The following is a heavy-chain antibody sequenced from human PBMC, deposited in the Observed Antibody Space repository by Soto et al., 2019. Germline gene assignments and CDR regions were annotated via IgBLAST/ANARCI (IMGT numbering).Heavy chain of an antibody. J-gene: IGHJ6*02. CDR1: GFTFSSYS. CDR2: ISSSSSYI. V-gene: IGHV3-21*01. D-gene: IGHD6-19*01. CDR3: ARDSYSSGWFYYYYYGMDV. Sequence: EVQLVESGGGLVKPGGSLRLSCAASGFTFSSYSMNWVRQAPGKGLERVSSISSSSSYIYYADSVKGRFTISRDNAKNSLYLQMTSLRAEDTAVYYCARDSYSSGWFYYYYYGMDVWGQGTTVTVSS.